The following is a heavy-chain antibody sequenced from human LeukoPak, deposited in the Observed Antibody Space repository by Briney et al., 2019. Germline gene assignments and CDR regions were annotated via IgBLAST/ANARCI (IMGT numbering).Heavy chain of an antibody. CDR2: IYTSGST. CDR3: AGQGSRLELRRGYWFDP. J-gene: IGHJ5*02. V-gene: IGHV4-4*07. Sequence: SETLSLTCTVPGGSISSYYWSWIRQPAGKGLEWIGRIYTSGSTNYNPSLKSRVTMSVDTSKNQFSLKLSSVTAADTAVYYCAGQGSRLELRRGYWFDPWGQGTLVTVSS. D-gene: IGHD1-7*01. CDR1: GGSISSYY.